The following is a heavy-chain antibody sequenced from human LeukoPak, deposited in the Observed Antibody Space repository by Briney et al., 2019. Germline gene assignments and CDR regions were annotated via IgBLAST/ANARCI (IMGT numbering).Heavy chain of an antibody. CDR2: IWFDGSNI. V-gene: IGHV3-33*01. J-gene: IGHJ4*02. CDR3: ARDSLPMAVTGPFDH. Sequence: GGSLRLSRAASGFNFSSYGMHWVRQAPGKGLEWVTSIWFDGSNIHYADSVKGRVIISRDNSKSALYLQMNSLRAEDTAIYYCARDSLPMAVTGPFDHWGQGALVTVSS. CDR1: GFNFSSYG. D-gene: IGHD6-19*01.